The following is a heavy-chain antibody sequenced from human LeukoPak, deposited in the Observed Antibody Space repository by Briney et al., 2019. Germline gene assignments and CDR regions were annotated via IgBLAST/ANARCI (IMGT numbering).Heavy chain of an antibody. J-gene: IGHJ4*02. Sequence: GGSLRLPCAASGFTVSSNYMSWVRQAPGKGLEWVSVIYSGGSTYYADSVKGRFTISRDNSKNTLYLQMNSLRAEDTAVYYCAATYPMGTGDYWGQGTLVTVSS. CDR3: AATYPMGTGDY. CDR1: GFTVSSNY. V-gene: IGHV3-53*01. D-gene: IGHD1-14*01. CDR2: IYSGGST.